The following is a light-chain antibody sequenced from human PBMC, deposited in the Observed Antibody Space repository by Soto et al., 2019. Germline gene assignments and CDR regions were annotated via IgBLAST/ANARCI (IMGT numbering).Light chain of an antibody. CDR3: QHFNDWPPRT. Sequence: EIVMTQSPATLSVSPGERATLSCRASQSISTNLAWYQQKPGQAPRLLIYGASTRATGIPARFSGSGSGTEFTLTISSLQSEDFAVYYCQHFNDWPPRTFRQGTKVDIK. CDR2: GAS. CDR1: QSISTN. V-gene: IGKV3-15*01. J-gene: IGKJ1*01.